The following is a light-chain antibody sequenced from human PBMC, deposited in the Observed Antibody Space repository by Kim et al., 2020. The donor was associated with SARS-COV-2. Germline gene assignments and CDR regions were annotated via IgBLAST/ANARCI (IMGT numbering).Light chain of an antibody. CDR1: ELGDKN. CDR2: EDR. J-gene: IGLJ2*01. CDR3: QAWDSRTVV. V-gene: IGLV3-1*01. Sequence: SYELTQSPSVSVSPGQTAIITCSGNELGDKNVCWYQQKAGQSPVLVIYEDRKRPSGIPERVSGSNSGNTATLTISGTQAMDEADYYCQAWDSRTVVFGGGTQLTVL.